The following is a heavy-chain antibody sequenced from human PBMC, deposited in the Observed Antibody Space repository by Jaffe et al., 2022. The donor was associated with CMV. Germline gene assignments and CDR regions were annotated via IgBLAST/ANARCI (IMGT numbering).Heavy chain of an antibody. CDR2: ISAYNGNT. J-gene: IGHJ3*02. Sequence: QVQLVQSGAEVKKPGASVKVSCKASGYTFTSYGISWVRQAPGQGLEWMGWISAYNGNTNYAQKLQGRVTMTTDTSTSTAYMELRSLRSDDTAVYYCARTGYMIVVVPSGPDDAFDIWGQGTMVTVSS. CDR3: ARTGYMIVVVPSGPDDAFDI. V-gene: IGHV1-18*04. D-gene: IGHD3-22*01. CDR1: GYTFTSYG.